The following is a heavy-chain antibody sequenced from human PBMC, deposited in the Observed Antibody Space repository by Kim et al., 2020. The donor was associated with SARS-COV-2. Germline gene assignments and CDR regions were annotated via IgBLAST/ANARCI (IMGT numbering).Heavy chain of an antibody. CDR2: IYYSGST. CDR1: GGSISSGGYY. V-gene: IGHV4-31*03. D-gene: IGHD2-21*02. CDR3: ARDDLRGGDSS. Sequence: SETLSLTCTVSGGSISSGGYYWSWIRQHPGKGLEWIGYIYYSGSTYYNPSLKSRVTISVDTSKNQFSLKLSSVTVADTAVYYCARDDLRGGDSSWGQGTLVTVSS. J-gene: IGHJ4*02.